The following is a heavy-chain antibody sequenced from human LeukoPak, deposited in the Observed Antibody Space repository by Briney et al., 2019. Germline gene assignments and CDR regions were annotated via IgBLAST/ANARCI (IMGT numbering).Heavy chain of an antibody. CDR3: TTDHGSTSCYCGAFDL. CDR1: GPTFNNAW. Sequence: GGSLRLSCAASGPTFNNAWLTWVRQAPGKGLEWVGRIRSKRDGETTDYAASVKDRFTISRDDSKKTLYLQMNSLTVEDTAVYYCTTDHGSTSCYCGAFDLWGQGTGVTVSS. V-gene: IGHV3-15*01. J-gene: IGHJ3*01. D-gene: IGHD2-2*01. CDR2: IRSKRDGETT.